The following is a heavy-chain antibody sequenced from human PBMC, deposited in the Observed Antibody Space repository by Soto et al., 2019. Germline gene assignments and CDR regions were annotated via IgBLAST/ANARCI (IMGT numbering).Heavy chain of an antibody. CDR3: ARERPDGCKLDP. CDR2: IYYSGST. J-gene: IGHJ5*02. V-gene: IGHV4-30-4*01. Sequence: SATLSLTCTVPGGSISSGDYYWSWIRQPPGKGLEWIGYIYYSGSTYYNPSLKSRFTISVDTSKSQFSLNLSSVTAADTAVYYCARERPDGCKLDPWGQGTLVTVSS. D-gene: IGHD6-19*01. CDR1: GGSISSGDYY.